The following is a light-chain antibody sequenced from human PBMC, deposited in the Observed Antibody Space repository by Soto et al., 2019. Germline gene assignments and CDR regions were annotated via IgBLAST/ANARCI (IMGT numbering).Light chain of an antibody. CDR1: SSDVGAYNF. CDR3: SSYTRSRAYV. Sequence: QSVLTQPASVSGSPGQSITISCTGTSSDVGAYNFVSWYQQQSGKAPKLIIHEVSNRPSGVSNRFSGSKSGITASLTISGLQAEDEADYYCSSYTRSRAYVFGIGTKVTVL. CDR2: EVS. V-gene: IGLV2-14*01. J-gene: IGLJ1*01.